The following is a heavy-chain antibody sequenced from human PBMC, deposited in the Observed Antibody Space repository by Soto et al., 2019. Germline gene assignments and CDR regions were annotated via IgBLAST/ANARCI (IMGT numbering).Heavy chain of an antibody. CDR1: GGSISRYF. V-gene: IGHV4-59*01. D-gene: IGHD2-21*01. CDR2: IFYTGST. Sequence: SETLSLICTVSGGSISRYFWSWIRQSPGKGLEWIGYIFYTGSTTYNPSLKSRVTISIDTSKNQFSLKLSSLTAADTAVYYCAHFSDLGWFDPWGQGTLVTV. J-gene: IGHJ5*02. CDR3: AHFSDLGWFDP.